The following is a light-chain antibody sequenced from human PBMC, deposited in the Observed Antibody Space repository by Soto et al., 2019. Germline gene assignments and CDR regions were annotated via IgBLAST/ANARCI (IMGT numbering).Light chain of an antibody. CDR1: QSISRNS. CDR2: GAS. J-gene: IGKJ2*01. CDR3: QQYGSSPNT. V-gene: IGKV3-20*01. Sequence: EIVLTQSPGTLYLSPGERATFSCRASQSISRNSLAWYQQKPGQAPRLLIYGASSRATGIPDRFSGSGSGTDFTLTISRLEPEDFAVYYCQQYGSSPNTFGQGTKLEIK.